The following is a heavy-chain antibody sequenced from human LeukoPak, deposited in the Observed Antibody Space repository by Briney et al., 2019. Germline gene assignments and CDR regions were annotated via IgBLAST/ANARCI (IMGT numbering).Heavy chain of an antibody. CDR3: ARTYDSGNYYDY. J-gene: IGHJ4*02. D-gene: IGHD3-10*01. CDR2: ISSSSSFI. Sequence: PGGSLRLSCAASVFTFSRYSMNWVRQAPGKGLEWVSSISSSSSFIYYADSVKGRFTISRDNAKKSLYLQMDSLRAEDTAVYFCARTYDSGNYYDYWGQGTLVTVSS. V-gene: IGHV3-21*01. CDR1: VFTFSRYS.